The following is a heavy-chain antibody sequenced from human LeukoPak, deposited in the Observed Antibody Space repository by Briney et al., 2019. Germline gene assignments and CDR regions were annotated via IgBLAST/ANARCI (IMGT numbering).Heavy chain of an antibody. CDR3: ARIMVRGVIIRAYFDY. J-gene: IGHJ4*02. D-gene: IGHD3-10*01. Sequence: SETLSLTCAVYGGSFSGYYWSWIRQPPGKGLEWIGEINHSGSTNYNPSLKSRVTISVDTSKNQFSLKLSSVTAADTAVYYCARIMVRGVIIRAYFDYWGQGTLVTVSS. V-gene: IGHV4-34*01. CDR1: GGSFSGYY. CDR2: INHSGST.